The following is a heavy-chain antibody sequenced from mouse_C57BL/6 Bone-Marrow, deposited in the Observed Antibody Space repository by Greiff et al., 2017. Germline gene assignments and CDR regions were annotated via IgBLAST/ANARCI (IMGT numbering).Heavy chain of an antibody. CDR2: IYPGSGST. J-gene: IGHJ1*03. Sequence: VQLQQPGAELVKPGASVKMSCKASGYTFTSYWITWVKQRPGQGLEWIGDIYPGSGSTHYNEKFTSKATLTVDTSSNTAYMQLSSLTSEDSAVYYCARPYYSNYWYFDVWGTGTTVTVTS. CDR1: GYTFTSYW. CDR3: ARPYYSNYWYFDV. D-gene: IGHD2-5*01. V-gene: IGHV1-55*01.